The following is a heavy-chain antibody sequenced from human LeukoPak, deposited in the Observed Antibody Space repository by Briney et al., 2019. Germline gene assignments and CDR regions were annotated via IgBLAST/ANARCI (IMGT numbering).Heavy chain of an antibody. CDR2: ISGSGGST. V-gene: IGHV3-23*01. Sequence: GSLRLSCAASGFTFSSYAMSWVRPAPGKGLEWVSAISGSGGSTYYADSVKGRFTISRDNSKNTLYLQMNSLRAEDTAVYYCAKGHYDSSGHNYFDYWGQGTLVTVSS. J-gene: IGHJ4*02. D-gene: IGHD3-22*01. CDR1: GFTFSSYA. CDR3: AKGHYDSSGHNYFDY.